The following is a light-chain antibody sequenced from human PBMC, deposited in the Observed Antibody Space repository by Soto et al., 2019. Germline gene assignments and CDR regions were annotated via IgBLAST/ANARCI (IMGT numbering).Light chain of an antibody. J-gene: IGLJ2*01. CDR1: SGHSSYA. Sequence: QSVLTQSPSASASLGASVKLTCTLSSGHSSYAIAWHQQQPEKGPRYFMKLNSDGSHSTGDGIPDRFSGSSSGAERYLTISSLQSEDEADYYCQTWGTGIRVFGGGTKLTVL. CDR2: LNSDGSH. V-gene: IGLV4-69*01. CDR3: QTWGTGIRV.